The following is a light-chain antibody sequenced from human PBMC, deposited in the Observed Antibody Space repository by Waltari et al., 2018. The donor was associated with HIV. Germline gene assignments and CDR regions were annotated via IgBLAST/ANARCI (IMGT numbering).Light chain of an antibody. J-gene: IGLJ3*02. CDR3: AAWDDSLSGLV. CDR1: SSNIGGNY. Sequence: QSVLTQLPSASGTPGQRVTISCSGSSSNIGGNYVYWYQQLPGTAPKLLIFRNNRRPSGVPDGFSGSKSGPSASLAISGLRSEDEADYYCAAWDDSLSGLVFGGGTKLTVL. CDR2: RNN. V-gene: IGLV1-47*01.